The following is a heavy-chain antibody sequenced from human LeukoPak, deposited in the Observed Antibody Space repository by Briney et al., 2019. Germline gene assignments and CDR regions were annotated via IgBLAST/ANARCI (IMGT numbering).Heavy chain of an antibody. J-gene: IGHJ4*02. V-gene: IGHV4-59*01. CDR3: ARDGPGDVGFDY. Sequence: SETLSLTCTVSRGSISNYYWGWIRQPPGKGLEWIGFFSYSGSTNYNPSLRSRVTISVDTSKNQFSLKQTSVTAADTAVYYCARDGPGDVGFDYWGQGTLVTVSS. D-gene: IGHD7-27*01. CDR1: RGSISNYY. CDR2: FSYSGST.